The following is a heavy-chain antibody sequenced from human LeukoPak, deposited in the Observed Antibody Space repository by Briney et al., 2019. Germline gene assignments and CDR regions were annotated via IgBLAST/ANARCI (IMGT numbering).Heavy chain of an antibody. Sequence: GGSLRLSCAASGFTFSSYWMSWVRQAPGKGLEWVANTKKDGSEKEYVDSVKGRFTISRDNAKDSLYLRMNSLRVEDTAVYYCVRVDTSGYYYELSFDYWGQGTLVTVSS. CDR1: GFTFSSYW. CDR3: VRVDTSGYYYELSFDY. CDR2: TKKDGSEK. V-gene: IGHV3-7*01. D-gene: IGHD3-22*01. J-gene: IGHJ4*02.